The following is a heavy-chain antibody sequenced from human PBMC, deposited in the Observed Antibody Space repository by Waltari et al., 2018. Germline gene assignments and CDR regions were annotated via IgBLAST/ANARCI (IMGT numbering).Heavy chain of an antibody. D-gene: IGHD1-26*01. CDR3: ASSGSSGFVY. J-gene: IGHJ4*02. CDR1: GFNVSSNY. CDR2: IYSGGST. V-gene: IGHV3-53*01. Sequence: EVQLVESGGGLIQPGGSPRLSCAASGFNVSSNYMSWVRQAPGKGLEGVSVIYSGGSTYYADSVKGRFTTSRDNSKNTLYLQMNSLRAEDTAVYYCASSGSSGFVYWGQGTLVTVSS.